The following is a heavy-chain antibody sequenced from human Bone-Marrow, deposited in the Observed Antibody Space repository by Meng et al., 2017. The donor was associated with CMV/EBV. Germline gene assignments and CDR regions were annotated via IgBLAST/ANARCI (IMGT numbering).Heavy chain of an antibody. CDR3: ARHREGAIAGRSKGFDY. V-gene: IGHV4-39*01. D-gene: IGHD6-6*01. CDR1: GGSISSSSYY. J-gene: IGHJ4*02. Sequence: SETLSLTCTASGGSISSSSYYWGWIRQPPGKGLEWIGSIYYSGSTYCNPSLKSRVTISVDTSKKQFSMKLCSVTAADTAMYYCARHREGAIAGRSKGFDYWGQGTLVTVSS. CDR2: IYYSGST.